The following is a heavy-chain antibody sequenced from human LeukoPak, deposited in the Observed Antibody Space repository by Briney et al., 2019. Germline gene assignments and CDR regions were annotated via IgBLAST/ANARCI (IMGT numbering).Heavy chain of an antibody. CDR1: GHSFTSYW. Sequence: GEPLKISCKGSGHSFTSYWIGWVRQVPGKSLEWKGIDYPGDSDTRYSPSFQGQVTITPDKPISAAYLKWSSLKASDTAMYYCARASYCYYMDVWGKGTTVTVSS. V-gene: IGHV5-51*04. CDR2: DYPGDSDT. J-gene: IGHJ6*03. CDR3: ARASYCYYMDV.